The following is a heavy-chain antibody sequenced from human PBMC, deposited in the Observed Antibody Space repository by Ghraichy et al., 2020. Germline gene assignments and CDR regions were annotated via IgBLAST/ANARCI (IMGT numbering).Heavy chain of an antibody. CDR3: ARDSSGYYSLIDY. D-gene: IGHD3-22*01. Sequence: GGSLRLSCAASGFTFSSYWMSWVRQAPGKGLEWVANIKQDGSEKYYVDSVKGRFTISRDNAKNSLYLQMNSLRAEDTAVYYCARDSSGYYSLIDYWGQGTLVTVSS. V-gene: IGHV3-7*03. CDR1: GFTFSSYW. CDR2: IKQDGSEK. J-gene: IGHJ4*02.